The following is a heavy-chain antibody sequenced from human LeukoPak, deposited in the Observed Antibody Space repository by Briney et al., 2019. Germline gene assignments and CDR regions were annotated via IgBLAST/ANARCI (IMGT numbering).Heavy chain of an antibody. CDR1: GYTFTSCD. CDR3: ARGLSERNHVVVGVATRGGNWFDP. CDR2: MNPNSGNT. J-gene: IGHJ5*02. V-gene: IGHV1-8*01. D-gene: IGHD2-15*01. Sequence: ASVKVSCKASGYTFTSCDIIWVRLAAGQGLEWMGWMNPNSGNTGYAQKFQGRVTMTRNTSISTAYMELSSLRSEDTAVYYCARGLSERNHVVVGVATRGGNWFDPWGQGTLVTVSS.